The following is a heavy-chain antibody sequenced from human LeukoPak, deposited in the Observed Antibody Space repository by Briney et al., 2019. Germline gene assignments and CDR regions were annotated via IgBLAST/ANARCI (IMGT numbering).Heavy chain of an antibody. CDR1: GFTFSSYA. D-gene: IGHD4-23*01. V-gene: IGHV3-23*01. CDR2: ISGSGGST. Sequence: GGSLRLSCAASGFTFSSYAMSWVRQAPGKGLEWVSAISGSGGSTYYADSVKGRFTISRDNSKNTLYLQMNSLRAEDTAVYYCARDMYVAYGGNSGYFDYWGQGTLVTVSS. CDR3: ARDMYVAYGGNSGYFDY. J-gene: IGHJ4*02.